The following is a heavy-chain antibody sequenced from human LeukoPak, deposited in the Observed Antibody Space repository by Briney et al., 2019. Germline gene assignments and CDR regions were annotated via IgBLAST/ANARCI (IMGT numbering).Heavy chain of an antibody. Sequence: GGSLRLSCAASGFTFTSYGMNWVRQAPGKGLEWVGRIKSKTDGGTTDYAAPVKGRFTISRDDSKNTLYLQMNSLKTEDTAVYYCTTAGDFWSGYYTRFDYWGQGTLVTVSS. D-gene: IGHD3-3*01. CDR2: IKSKTDGGTT. V-gene: IGHV3-15*01. CDR3: TTAGDFWSGYYTRFDY. J-gene: IGHJ4*02. CDR1: GFTFTSYG.